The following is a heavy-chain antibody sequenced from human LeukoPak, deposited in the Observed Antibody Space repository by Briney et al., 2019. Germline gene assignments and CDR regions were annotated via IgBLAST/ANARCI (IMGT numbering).Heavy chain of an antibody. V-gene: IGHV3-30*02. D-gene: IGHD2-21*01. CDR3: ARDRDWAFDY. J-gene: IGHJ4*02. CDR1: GFTFTSHG. Sequence: GXSLRXSCAASGFTFTSHGMHWVRQAPGKGLEWVAFTRNDGNNKYYADSVKGRFTISRDNSKNTLSLQMNSLRTEDTAVYYCARDRDWAFDYWGQGILVTVSS. CDR2: TRNDGNNK.